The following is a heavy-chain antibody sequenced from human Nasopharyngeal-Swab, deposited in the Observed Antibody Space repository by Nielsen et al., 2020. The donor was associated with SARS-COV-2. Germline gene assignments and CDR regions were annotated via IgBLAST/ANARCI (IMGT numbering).Heavy chain of an antibody. CDR3: AAGYFDWLSIDY. CDR1: GFTFDDYA. CDR2: ISWNSGSI. Sequence: SLRLSCAASGFTFDDYAMHWVRQAPGKGLEWVSGISWNSGSIGYADSVKGRFTISRDNAKNSLYLQMNSLRAEDTALYYCAAGYFDWLSIDYWGQGTLVTVSS. D-gene: IGHD3-9*01. J-gene: IGHJ4*02. V-gene: IGHV3-9*01.